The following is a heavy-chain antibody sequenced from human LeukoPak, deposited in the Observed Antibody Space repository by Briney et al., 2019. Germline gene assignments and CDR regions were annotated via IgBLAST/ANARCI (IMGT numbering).Heavy chain of an antibody. Sequence: GGSLRLSCAASGFTFSTYWMSWVRQAPGKGLVWVSRINSGGSDTIYADSVKGRFTISRDNAKSTVYLQMNSLKAEDTAVYYCARGGYHHGFDIWGQGTMVTVSS. V-gene: IGHV3-74*01. J-gene: IGHJ3*02. CDR1: GFTFSTYW. CDR2: INSGGSDT. D-gene: IGHD2-15*01. CDR3: ARGGYHHGFDI.